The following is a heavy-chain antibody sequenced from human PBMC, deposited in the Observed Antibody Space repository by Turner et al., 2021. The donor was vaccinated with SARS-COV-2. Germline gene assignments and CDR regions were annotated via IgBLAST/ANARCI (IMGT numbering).Heavy chain of an antibody. CDR3: ARVDGWGSRGEYFDY. CDR2: IIPIFGTA. J-gene: IGHJ4*02. CDR1: GGTFGGYA. D-gene: IGHD6-19*01. Sequence: QVQLVQSGAEVKKPGSSVKVSCKASGGTFGGYAIIWVRQAPGQGLEWMGGIIPIFGTANYAQKFQGRVTITADKSTSTAYMELSSLRSEDTAVYYCARVDGWGSRGEYFDYWGQGTLVTVSS. V-gene: IGHV1-69*06.